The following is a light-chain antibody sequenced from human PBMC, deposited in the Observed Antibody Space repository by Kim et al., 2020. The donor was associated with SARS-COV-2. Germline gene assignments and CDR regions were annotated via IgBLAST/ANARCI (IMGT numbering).Light chain of an antibody. CDR2: GKN. CDR3: NSRDSSGNHYV. V-gene: IGLV3-19*01. CDR1: SLRRYY. J-gene: IGLJ1*01. Sequence: LGQTVRITCKGDSLRRYYASWYQQKPGQAPVLVIYGKNNRPSGIPDRFSGSSSGNTASLTITGAQAEDEADYYCNSRDSSGNHYVFGTGTKVTVL.